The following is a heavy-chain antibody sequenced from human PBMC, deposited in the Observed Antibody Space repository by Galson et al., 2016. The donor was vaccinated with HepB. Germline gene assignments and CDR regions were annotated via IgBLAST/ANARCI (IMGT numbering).Heavy chain of an antibody. J-gene: IGHJ3*02. Sequence: SETLSLTCIVSGGSINSYYWNWFRQPPGKGLEWIGYIYYSGTTNYNPSLQSRVTISVDTSKNQFSLKLSSVTAADTALYYCARGPGGVTGEAFDIWGQGTVVTVSS. CDR1: GGSINSYY. CDR3: ARGPGGVTGEAFDI. CDR2: IYYSGTT. D-gene: IGHD3-10*01. V-gene: IGHV4-59*01.